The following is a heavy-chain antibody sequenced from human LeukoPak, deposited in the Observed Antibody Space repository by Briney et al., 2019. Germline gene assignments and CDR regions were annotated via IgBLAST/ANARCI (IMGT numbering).Heavy chain of an antibody. V-gene: IGHV4-59*11. D-gene: IGHD3-22*01. CDR1: GGSISLHY. CDR2: IYYSGST. CDR3: ARGSGYQNNWFDP. J-gene: IGHJ5*02. Sequence: SETLSLTCTVSGGSISLHYWSWIRQPPGKGLECIGYIYYSGSTNCNPSLRSRVTISVDTSKNQFSLKLSSVTAADTAAYYCARGSGYQNNWFDPWGQGTLVTVSS.